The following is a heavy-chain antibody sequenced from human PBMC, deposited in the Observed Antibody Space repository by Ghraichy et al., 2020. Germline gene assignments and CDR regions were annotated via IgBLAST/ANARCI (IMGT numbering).Heavy chain of an antibody. D-gene: IGHD4-17*01. CDR3: ARRSMGYGDYPDGDAFDI. CDR2: IYNSGST. J-gene: IGHJ3*02. V-gene: IGHV4-4*09. CDR1: GGSISSYY. Sequence: SETLSLTCTGSGGSISSYYWSWIRQPPGKGLEWIGYIYNSGSTNYNPSLKSRVTISVDTSKNQFSLKLSSVTAADTAVYYCARRSMGYGDYPDGDAFDIWGQGTMVTVSS.